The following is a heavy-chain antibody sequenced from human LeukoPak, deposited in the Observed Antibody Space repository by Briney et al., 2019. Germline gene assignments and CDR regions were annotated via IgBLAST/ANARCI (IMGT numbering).Heavy chain of an antibody. CDR3: ARGDDHFDY. J-gene: IGHJ4*02. CDR1: GGSIDTGYY. Sequence: SETLSLTCTVSGGSIDTGYYWNWIRQNPGKGLEWIGQISASGSTYYNPSLKSRIAMSVDTSTNQFSLKLSSVTAADTAVYYCARGDDHFDYWGQGSLVTVSS. V-gene: IGHV4-31*03. CDR2: ISASGST.